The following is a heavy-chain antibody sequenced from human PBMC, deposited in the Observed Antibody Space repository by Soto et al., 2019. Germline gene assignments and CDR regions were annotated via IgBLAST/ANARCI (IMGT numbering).Heavy chain of an antibody. J-gene: IGHJ4*02. V-gene: IGHV1-3*01. CDR1: GYTFTSYA. CDR2: INAGNGNT. CDR3: ARGLIQLWLLFDY. D-gene: IGHD5-18*01. Sequence: ASVKVSCKASGYTFTSYAMHWVREAPGQRLEWMGWINAGNGNTKYSQKFQGRVTITRDTSASTAYMELSSLRSEDTAVYYCARGLIQLWLLFDYWGQGTLVTVSS.